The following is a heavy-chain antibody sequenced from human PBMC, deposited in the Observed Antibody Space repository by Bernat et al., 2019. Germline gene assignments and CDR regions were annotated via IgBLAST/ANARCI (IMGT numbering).Heavy chain of an antibody. D-gene: IGHD1-7*01. CDR1: GFTFSSYA. Sequence: QVQLVESGGGVVQPGRSLRLSCAASGFTFSSYAMHSVRQAPRTGLEWVAVISYDGSNKYYADSVMGRFTISRDNSKNTLYLQMNSLRAEDTAEYYCTRDTITQLITGTADDWGQGTLVTVSS. CDR3: TRDTITQLITGTADD. V-gene: IGHV3-30*01. J-gene: IGHJ4*02. CDR2: ISYDGSNK.